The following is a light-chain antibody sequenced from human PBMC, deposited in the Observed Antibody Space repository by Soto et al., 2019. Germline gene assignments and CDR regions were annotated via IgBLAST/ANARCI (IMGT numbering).Light chain of an antibody. J-gene: IGKJ1*01. V-gene: IGKV1-5*03. CDR1: QSISSW. CDR3: QEYYSYSRT. Sequence: DIKMTQSPSTLSASVGDRVTITCRASQSISSWLAWYQQTPWKAPKLLIYKASSLESGVPSRFSGSRSGTEFSLTISSLHPDDFATYYCQEYYSYSRTFGQGTKVESK. CDR2: KAS.